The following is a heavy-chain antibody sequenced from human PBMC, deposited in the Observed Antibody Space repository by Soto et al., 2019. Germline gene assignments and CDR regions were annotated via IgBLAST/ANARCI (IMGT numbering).Heavy chain of an antibody. CDR2: MNPNSGNT. CDR3: ARERTGTTSMDV. V-gene: IGHV1-8*01. CDR1: GYTFTSYD. D-gene: IGHD1-1*01. J-gene: IGHJ6*02. Sequence: QVQLVQSGAEVKKPGASVKVSCKASGYTFTSYDINWVRQATGQGLEWMGWMNPNSGNTGYAQKFQGRVNMTRNTSIIKDYMELSSLRSEDTAVYYCARERTGTTSMDVWGQGTTVTVSS.